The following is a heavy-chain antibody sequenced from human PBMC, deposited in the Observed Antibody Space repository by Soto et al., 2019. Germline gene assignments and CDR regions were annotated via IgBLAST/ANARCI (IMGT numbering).Heavy chain of an antibody. CDR1: GYTITGYY. Sequence: EASVKVSCKASGYTITGYYMHWVRQAPGQGLEWMGWINPNSGGTNYAQKFQGWVTMTRDTSISTAYMELSRLRSDDTAVYYCARAVFGNSGYDLFDYWGQGTLVTVSS. V-gene: IGHV1-2*04. J-gene: IGHJ4*02. D-gene: IGHD5-12*01. CDR3: ARAVFGNSGYDLFDY. CDR2: INPNSGGT.